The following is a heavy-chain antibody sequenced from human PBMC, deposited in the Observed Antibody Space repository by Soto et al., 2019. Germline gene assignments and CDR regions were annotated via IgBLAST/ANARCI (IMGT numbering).Heavy chain of an antibody. CDR1: GFPFSSYA. V-gene: IGHV3-23*01. CDR3: AKSITARPFDY. D-gene: IGHD6-6*01. Sequence: EVQLLESGGGLVQPGGSLRLSCTASGFPFSSYAMSWVRQAPGKGLEWVSAISGSGGNTYYADSVKGRFTISRDNSKNTRYLQMNSLRAEDTAVYYCAKSITARPFDYWGQGALVTVSS. CDR2: ISGSGGNT. J-gene: IGHJ4*02.